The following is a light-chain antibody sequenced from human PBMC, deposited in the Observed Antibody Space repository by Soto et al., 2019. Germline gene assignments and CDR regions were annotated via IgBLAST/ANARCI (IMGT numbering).Light chain of an antibody. CDR1: QGITNN. CDR3: QQVYSFPHT. Sequence: DIQMTQSPSSLSASVGDRVTITCRASQGITNNLNWYQHKSGKVPQALIYAASYLERGVPSRFTASGSGADFTLTITSLRPEDFAPYYCQQVYSFPHTFGQGTKLEV. J-gene: IGKJ2*01. CDR2: AAS. V-gene: IGKV1-39*01.